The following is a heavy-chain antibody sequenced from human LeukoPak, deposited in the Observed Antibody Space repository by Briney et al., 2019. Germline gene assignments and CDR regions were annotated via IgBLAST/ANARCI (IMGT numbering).Heavy chain of an antibody. CDR1: GFTFSSYA. CDR3: AKDLDIVATITGN. V-gene: IGHV3-23*01. J-gene: IGHJ4*02. D-gene: IGHD5-12*01. Sequence: GGSLRLSCAASGFTFSSYAMSWVRQAPGKGLEWVSGVSGSGGSTYYADSVKGRFTTSRDNSKNTLYLQMNSLGAEDTAVYYCAKDLDIVATITGNWGQGTLVTVSS. CDR2: VSGSGGST.